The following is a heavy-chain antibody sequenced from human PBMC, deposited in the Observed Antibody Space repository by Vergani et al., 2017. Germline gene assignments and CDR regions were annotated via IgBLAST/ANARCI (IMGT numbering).Heavy chain of an antibody. CDR2: ISPDGSAT. CDR3: ARDRYYLGSGSYPYFYYYGLDV. J-gene: IGHJ6*02. D-gene: IGHD3-10*01. CDR1: GFSLSRFW. Sequence: EVQLVESGRGLVQPGGSLRLSCAASGFSLSRFWMSWVRQAPEKGLEWVAHISPDGSATSYVDSVKGRFTISRDNTKSSLYLQMNSLRAEDTGVYYCARDRYYLGSGSYPYFYYYGLDVWGQGTAVTVSS. V-gene: IGHV3-7*01.